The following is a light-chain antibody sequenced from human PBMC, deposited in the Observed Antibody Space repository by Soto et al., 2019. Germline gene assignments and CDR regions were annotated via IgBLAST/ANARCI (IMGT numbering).Light chain of an antibody. Sequence: EIVMTQSPATLSVSPGERATLSCMASQSVGSNLAWYQQKPGQAPRLLIYGTSTRATDIPARFSGSGSGTEFTLTISSLQSEDFAVYYCQQRSSWPITFGQGTRLEI. CDR2: GTS. CDR1: QSVGSN. CDR3: QQRSSWPIT. J-gene: IGKJ5*01. V-gene: IGKV3-15*01.